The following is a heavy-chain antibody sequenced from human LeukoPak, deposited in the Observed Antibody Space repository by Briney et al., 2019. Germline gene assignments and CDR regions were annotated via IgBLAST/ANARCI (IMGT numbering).Heavy chain of an antibody. CDR1: GGSISSGSYY. J-gene: IGHJ3*02. Sequence: SQTLSLTCTVSGGSISSGSYYWSWIRQPAGKGLEWIGRIYTSGSTSYNPSLKSRVTISVDTSKNQFSLKLSSVTAADTAVYYCARLSAMAHDAFDIWGQGTMVTVSS. CDR2: IYTSGST. D-gene: IGHD2-2*01. V-gene: IGHV4-61*02. CDR3: ARLSAMAHDAFDI.